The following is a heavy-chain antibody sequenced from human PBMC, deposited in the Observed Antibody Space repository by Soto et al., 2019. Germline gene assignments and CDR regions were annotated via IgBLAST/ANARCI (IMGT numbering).Heavy chain of an antibody. CDR3: ARGGGVGVAGSAAFDM. CDR1: GYPVTAYY. CDR2: INPATGAA. J-gene: IGHJ3*02. Sequence: QLHLVQSGAVVKKPGASVTVSCSASGYPVTAYYMHWVRQAPGRGLEWMGGINPATGAAKYTQTFQARVTMTRDTSRSTVFMELSGLTSGDTAVFYWARGGGVGVAGSAAFDMWGQGTLVTVSS. D-gene: IGHD3-3*01. V-gene: IGHV1-2*02.